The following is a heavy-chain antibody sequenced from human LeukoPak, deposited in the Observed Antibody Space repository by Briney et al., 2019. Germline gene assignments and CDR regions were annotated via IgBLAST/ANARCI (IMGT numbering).Heavy chain of an antibody. CDR2: IYSGGST. CDR1: GFTFNSYA. J-gene: IGHJ3*02. CDR3: ARREAFDI. V-gene: IGHV3-66*04. Sequence: GGSLRLSCAASGFTFNSYAMSWVRQAPGKGLEWVSVIYSGGSTYYADSVKGRFTISRDNSKNTLYLQMNSLRAEDTAVYYYARREAFDIWGQGTMVTVSS.